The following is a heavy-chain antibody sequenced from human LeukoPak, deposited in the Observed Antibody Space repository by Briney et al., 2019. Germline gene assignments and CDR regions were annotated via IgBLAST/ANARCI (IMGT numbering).Heavy chain of an antibody. CDR1: CGPISSGSQH. Sequence: PSETLSLTRSVWCGPISSGSQHWIWTRQPPGKALVWFARLYTSGSTNYNPSLKSRVTISVDTSKNQFSLKLSSVTAADTAVYYCARSLAYCGGDCYWGLSYFDYWGQGTLVTVSS. J-gene: IGHJ4*02. D-gene: IGHD2-21*02. CDR3: ARSLAYCGGDCYWGLSYFDY. CDR2: LYTSGST. V-gene: IGHV4-61*02.